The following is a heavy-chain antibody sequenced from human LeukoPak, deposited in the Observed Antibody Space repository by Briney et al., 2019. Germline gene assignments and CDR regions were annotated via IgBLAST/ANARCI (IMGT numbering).Heavy chain of an antibody. J-gene: IGHJ4*02. CDR3: ARDGEYGTGSYYRGSFDY. CDR2: IHPRRGDT. V-gene: IGHV1-2*02. CDR1: GYSFTAFY. D-gene: IGHD3-10*01. Sequence: ASVKVSCKASGYSFTAFYIHWVRQAPGQGLEWMGWIHPRRGDTRYAQKSEGRVTMARDTSISTVYMDLSSLGSDDTAVYYCARDGEYGTGSYYRGSFDYWGQGILVTVSS.